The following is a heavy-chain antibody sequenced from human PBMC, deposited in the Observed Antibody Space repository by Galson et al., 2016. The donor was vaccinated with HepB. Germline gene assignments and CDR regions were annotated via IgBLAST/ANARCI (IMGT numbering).Heavy chain of an antibody. CDR3: ARPIAAAGNGWFDP. D-gene: IGHD6-13*01. CDR1: GYSFSTYW. CDR2: IYPGDSDT. J-gene: IGHJ5*02. Sequence: QSGAEVKKPRESLKISCKGSGYSFSTYWIAWVRQMPGKGLEWMGIIYPGDSDTRYSPSFRGQVTISADKSINTAYLQWSSLKASDTAMYYCARPIAAAGNGWFDPWGQGTLVTVSS. V-gene: IGHV5-51*01.